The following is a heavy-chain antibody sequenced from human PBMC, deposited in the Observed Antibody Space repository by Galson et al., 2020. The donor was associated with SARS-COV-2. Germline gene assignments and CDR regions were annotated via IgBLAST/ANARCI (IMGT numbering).Heavy chain of an antibody. Sequence: GGSLRLSCAASGFTFSTYWMSWVRQAPGEGPEWVANIRQDGSDKYYVDSVKGRFTISRDNAKNSLFLQMNSLRAEDTAVYYCARDSIAAAGNYYHYGMDVWGQGTTVTVSS. CDR3: ARDSIAAAGNYYHYGMDV. D-gene: IGHD6-13*01. J-gene: IGHJ6*02. V-gene: IGHV3-7*03. CDR1: GFTFSTYW. CDR2: IRQDGSDK.